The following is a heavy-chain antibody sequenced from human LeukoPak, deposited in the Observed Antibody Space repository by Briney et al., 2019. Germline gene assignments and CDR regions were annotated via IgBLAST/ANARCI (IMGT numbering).Heavy chain of an antibody. CDR1: GFTFRSYW. CDR2: IKTDGSST. V-gene: IGHV3-74*01. D-gene: IGHD2-15*01. J-gene: IGHJ3*02. Sequence: EGSLRLSCAASGFTFRSYWMHWVRQAPGKGLVWVSRIKTDGSSTTYADFVKGRFTISRDNAKNTLYLQMNSLRAEDTAVYYCARESYCSGGSCYSGRAFDIWGQGTMVTVSS. CDR3: ARESYCSGGSCYSGRAFDI.